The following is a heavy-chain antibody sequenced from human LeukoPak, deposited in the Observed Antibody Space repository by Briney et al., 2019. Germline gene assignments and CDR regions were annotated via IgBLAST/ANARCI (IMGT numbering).Heavy chain of an antibody. CDR2: IKEDGSAK. J-gene: IGHJ3*02. Sequence: GGSLRLSCEASGFTFNKYWMSWVRQAPGKGLEWVANIKEDGSAKFYVDSVKGRFNISRDNAKNSLYLQVTSLRVEDTAVYYCSRGGSGSGAYDIWGQGTMVTVSS. V-gene: IGHV3-7*01. CDR1: GFTFNKYW. D-gene: IGHD1-26*01. CDR3: SRGGSGSGAYDI.